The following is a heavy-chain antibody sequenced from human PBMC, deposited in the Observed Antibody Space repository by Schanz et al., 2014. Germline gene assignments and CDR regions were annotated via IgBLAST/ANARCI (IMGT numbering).Heavy chain of an antibody. CDR2: ISGYNGKT. D-gene: IGHD2-2*01. J-gene: IGHJ5*02. CDR1: GYTFISYG. CDR3: ARDGNQPLDA. V-gene: IGHV1-18*01. Sequence: QVQLVQSGAEVKKPGASVKVSCKASGYTFISYGINWVRQAPGQGLEWMGWISGYNGKTIYLDNLEDRISMTTDTATSTAYMELRNLRSADTAVYYCARDGNQPLDAWGQGTLVTVSS.